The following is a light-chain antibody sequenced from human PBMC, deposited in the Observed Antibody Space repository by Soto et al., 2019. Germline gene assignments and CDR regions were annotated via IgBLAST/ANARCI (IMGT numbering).Light chain of an antibody. CDR1: QSISSW. CDR2: AAS. J-gene: IGKJ5*01. Sequence: RMTPSPSTLSASVGDRVTISCRASQSISSWLAWYQQKSGRAPKLLIYAASSLQSGVPSRFSGSGSGTDFTLTISSLEPEDFAAYYCQQSYSTPITFGQGTRLEIK. CDR3: QQSYSTPIT. V-gene: IGKV1-39*01.